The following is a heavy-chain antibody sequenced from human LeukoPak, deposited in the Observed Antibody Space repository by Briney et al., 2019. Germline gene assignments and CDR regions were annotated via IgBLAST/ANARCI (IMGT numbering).Heavy chain of an antibody. CDR3: ARHDGDRIYSGMDV. D-gene: IGHD3-10*01. CDR2: IYYSGST. Sequence: SETLSLTCTVSGDSISGSDYYWDWIRQPPGKGLEWIGSIYYSGSTYDNPSLKSRVTISVDTSKNQFPLKLSSVTAADTAVYYCARHDGDRIYSGMDVWGQGTTVTVSS. V-gene: IGHV4-39*01. J-gene: IGHJ6*02. CDR1: GDSISGSDYY.